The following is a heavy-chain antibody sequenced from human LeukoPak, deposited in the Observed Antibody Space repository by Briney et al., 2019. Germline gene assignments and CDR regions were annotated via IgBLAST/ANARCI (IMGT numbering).Heavy chain of an antibody. CDR3: ARDGYSSDWYPLDAFEI. D-gene: IGHD6-19*01. CDR1: GYTFTSYG. J-gene: IGHJ3*02. CDR2: ISSYNGNT. V-gene: IGHV1-18*01. Sequence: ASVKVSCKASGYTFTSYGISWVRQAPGQGLEWMGWISSYNGNTKYAQKLQGRVTMTIDTSTSTAYMELRSLRSDDTAVYYCARDGYSSDWYPLDAFEIWGQGTMVTVSS.